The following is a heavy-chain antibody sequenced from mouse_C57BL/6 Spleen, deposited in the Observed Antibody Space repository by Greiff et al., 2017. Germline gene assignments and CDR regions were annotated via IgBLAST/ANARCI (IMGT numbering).Heavy chain of an antibody. CDR3: ARGDYAAAFDV. Sequence: QVQLQQSGAELVRPGTSVKMPCKASGYTFTNYWIGWAKQRPGHGLEWIGDIYPGGGYTNYNEKLKGKATLTADKSSSTAYMQFSSLTSEDSAIYYCARGDYAAAFDVWGTGTTVTVSS. CDR1: GYTFTNYW. J-gene: IGHJ1*03. D-gene: IGHD1-1*01. V-gene: IGHV1-63*01. CDR2: IYPGGGYT.